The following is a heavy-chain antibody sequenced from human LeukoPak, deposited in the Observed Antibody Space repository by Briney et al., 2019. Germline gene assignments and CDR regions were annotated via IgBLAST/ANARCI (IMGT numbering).Heavy chain of an antibody. CDR3: ARSGWNDGWFDP. CDR2: ISSSSSYI. J-gene: IGHJ5*02. D-gene: IGHD1-1*01. Sequence: PGGSLRLSCAASGFTFSSYTVTWVRQAPGKGLEWVSSISSSSSYIYYADSVKGRFTISRDNAKTSLYLQMNSLRAEDTAVYYCARSGWNDGWFDPWGQGTLVTVSS. V-gene: IGHV3-21*01. CDR1: GFTFSSYT.